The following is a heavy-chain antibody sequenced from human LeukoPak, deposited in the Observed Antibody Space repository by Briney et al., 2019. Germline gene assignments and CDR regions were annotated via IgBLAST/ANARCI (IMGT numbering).Heavy chain of an antibody. D-gene: IGHD3-9*01. Sequence: ASVKVSCKASGYTFTSYATHWVRQAPGQRLEWMGWINAGNGNTKYSQKFQGRVTITRDTSASTAYMELSSLRSEDTAVYYCAREASYYDILTGWFDYWGQGTLVTVSS. V-gene: IGHV1-3*01. J-gene: IGHJ4*02. CDR2: INAGNGNT. CDR1: GYTFTSYA. CDR3: AREASYYDILTGWFDY.